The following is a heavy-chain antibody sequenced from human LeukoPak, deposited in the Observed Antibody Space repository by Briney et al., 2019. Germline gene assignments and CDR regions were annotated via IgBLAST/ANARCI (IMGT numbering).Heavy chain of an antibody. CDR3: TKDRYCDSTSCPTDY. V-gene: IGHV3-30*18. CDR2: ISHDGINR. Sequence: GRSLRLSCAAAGVSLSTYGMHWVRQAPGKGLEWVAVISHDGINRYYADSVKGRFTISRDNSRNTVYLQMNSLRAEDTAVYYCTKDRYCDSTSCPTDYWGQGTRVTVSS. J-gene: IGHJ4*02. CDR1: GVSLSTYG. D-gene: IGHD2-2*01.